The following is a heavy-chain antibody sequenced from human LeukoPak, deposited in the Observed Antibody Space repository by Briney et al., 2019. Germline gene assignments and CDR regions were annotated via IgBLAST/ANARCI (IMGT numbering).Heavy chain of an antibody. CDR2: IYYSGST. CDR3: AGTPSGTYGMDV. V-gene: IGHV4-59*01. Sequence: PSETLSLTCTVSGGSISSYYWSWIRQPPGKGLEWIGYIYYSGSTNYNPSLKSRVTISVDTSKSQFSLKLSSVTAADTAVYYCAGTPSGTYGMDVWGQGTTVTVSS. CDR1: GGSISSYY. J-gene: IGHJ6*02.